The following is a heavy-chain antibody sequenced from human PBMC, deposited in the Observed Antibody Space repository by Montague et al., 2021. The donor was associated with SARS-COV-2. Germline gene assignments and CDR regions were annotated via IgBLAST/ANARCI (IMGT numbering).Heavy chain of an antibody. CDR3: ARGPFNYDY. CDR2: IDWDDEK. CDR1: GFSLTTNGMS. Sequence: TLSLTCTFSGFSLTTNGMSVSWIRQPPGKALEWLARIDWDDEKYYITSLKTRLTISKDTSKNQVVLTMTSMDPVDTATYYCARGPFNYDYWGQGTLVTVSS. D-gene: IGHD5-24*01. V-gene: IGHV2-70*11. J-gene: IGHJ4*02.